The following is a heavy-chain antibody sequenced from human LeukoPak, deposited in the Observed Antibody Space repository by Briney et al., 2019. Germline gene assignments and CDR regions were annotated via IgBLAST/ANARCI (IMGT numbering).Heavy chain of an antibody. CDR3: ARSGGVDYYDSSGYSPYFDY. CDR1: GFTFRRYD. D-gene: IGHD3-22*01. J-gene: IGHJ4*02. Sequence: GGSLRLSCASSGFTFRRYDMNWVRQAPGKGLEWVSFISSSMISIHYADSVQGRFTISRDNSKNTLYLQMNSLRAEDTAVYYCARSGGVDYYDSSGYSPYFDYWGQGTLVTVSS. V-gene: IGHV3-21*01. CDR2: ISSSMISI.